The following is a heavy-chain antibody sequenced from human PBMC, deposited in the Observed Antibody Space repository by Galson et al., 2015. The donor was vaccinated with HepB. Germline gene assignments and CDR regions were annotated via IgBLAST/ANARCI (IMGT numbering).Heavy chain of an antibody. CDR2: TSAYNGNK. Sequence: SVKVSCKASGYSFINYGISWVRQAPGQGLEWMGWTSAYNGNKQYALKFQGRVTMTTDTSTSTAYMELRNLRSDDMGIYYCARGGLDNYYIDYWCQGTLVTVSS. D-gene: IGHD3-10*01. J-gene: IGHJ4*02. CDR1: GYSFINYG. CDR3: ARGGLDNYYIDY. V-gene: IGHV1-18*03.